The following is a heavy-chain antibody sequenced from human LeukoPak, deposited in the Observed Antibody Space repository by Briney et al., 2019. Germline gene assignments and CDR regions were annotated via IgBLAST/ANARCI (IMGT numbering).Heavy chain of an antibody. CDR2: FDPEDGET. D-gene: IGHD4-11*01. J-gene: IGHJ4*02. CDR3: AAEVTLFYSNLQGYYFDY. Sequence: ASVKVSCKVSGYTLTELSMHWVRQAPGKGLEWMGGFDPEDGETIYAQKFQGRVTMTEDTSTDTAYMELSSLRSEDTAVYYCAAEVTLFYSNLQGYYFDYWGQGTLVTVSS. CDR1: GYTLTELS. V-gene: IGHV1-24*01.